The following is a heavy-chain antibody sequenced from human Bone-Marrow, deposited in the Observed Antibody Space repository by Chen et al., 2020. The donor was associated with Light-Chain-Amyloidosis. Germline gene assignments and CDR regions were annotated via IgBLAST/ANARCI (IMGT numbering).Heavy chain of an antibody. CDR3: ARDRGSSWFDSFDY. D-gene: IGHD6-13*01. Sequence: VQLVESGGGLVQPGGSLRLSCAASGFTFSSYEMNWVRQAPGRGLEWVSYISSSGSTIYYADSVKGRFTISRDNAKNSLYLQMNSLRAEDTAVYYCARDRGSSWFDSFDYWGQGTLVTVSS. CDR2: ISSSGSTI. J-gene: IGHJ4*02. CDR1: GFTFSSYE. V-gene: IGHV3-48*03.